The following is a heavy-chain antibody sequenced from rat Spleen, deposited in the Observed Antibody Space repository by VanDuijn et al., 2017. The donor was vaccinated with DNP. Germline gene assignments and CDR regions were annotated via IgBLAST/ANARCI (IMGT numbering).Heavy chain of an antibody. J-gene: IGHJ4*01. CDR3: ATAGDYYSSYMEGVMDA. CDR1: GFIFSDFY. Sequence: EVQVVESGGGLVQPGRSLKLSCAASGFIFSDFYMAWVRQAPTKGLEWVASISYDGSDTYYRDSVKGRFTISRDNAKSTLYLQMDSLRSDDTATYYCATAGDYYSSYMEGVMDAWGQGASVTVSS. CDR2: ISYDGSDT. D-gene: IGHD1-2*01. V-gene: IGHV5-7*01.